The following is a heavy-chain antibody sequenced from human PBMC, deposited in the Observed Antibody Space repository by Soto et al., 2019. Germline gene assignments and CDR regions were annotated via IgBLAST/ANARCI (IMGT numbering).Heavy chain of an antibody. CDR1: GFSLSNAGLG. D-gene: IGHD6-13*01. Sequence: QVTVKESGPVLVKPTETLTLTCTVSGFSLSNAGLGVSWIRQPPGKALEWLAHIFSNDEKSYSTSLKSRLTFSTDTSKSQVVLIMTNMDPVDTATYFCASTYTTSWYWFDPWGQGTLVTVSS. J-gene: IGHJ5*02. CDR3: ASTYTTSWYWFDP. CDR2: IFSNDEK. V-gene: IGHV2-26*04.